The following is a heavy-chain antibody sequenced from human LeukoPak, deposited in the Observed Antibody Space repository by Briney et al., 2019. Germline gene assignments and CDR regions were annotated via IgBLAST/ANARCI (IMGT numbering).Heavy chain of an antibody. Sequence: ASVKVSCKASGYTFTGYYMHWVRQAPGQGLEWMGWINPNSGGTNYAQKFQGWVTMTRDTSISTAYMELSRLRSDDTAVYYCARDHAASLDYVWGTSDAFDIWGQGTMVTVSS. D-gene: IGHD3-16*01. V-gene: IGHV1-2*04. CDR1: GYTFTGYY. J-gene: IGHJ3*02. CDR2: INPNSGGT. CDR3: ARDHAASLDYVWGTSDAFDI.